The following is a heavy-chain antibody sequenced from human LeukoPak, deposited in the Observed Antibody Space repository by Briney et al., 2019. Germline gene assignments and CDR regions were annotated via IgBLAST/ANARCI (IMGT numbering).Heavy chain of an antibody. CDR1: GFTFNSYV. V-gene: IGHV3-30*18. D-gene: IGHD1-26*01. Sequence: GGSLRLSCAASGFTFNSYVMHWVRQAPGKGLEWVAVISFDGGTRIYADSVKGRFTISRDNSKNILYLEMNSLRAEDTAVYYCAKDGGWELLHYYYGMDVWGQGTTVTVSS. CDR3: AKDGGWELLHYYYGMDV. J-gene: IGHJ6*02. CDR2: ISFDGGTR.